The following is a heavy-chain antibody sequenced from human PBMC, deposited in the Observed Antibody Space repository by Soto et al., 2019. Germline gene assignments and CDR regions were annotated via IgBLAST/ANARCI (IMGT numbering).Heavy chain of an antibody. CDR3: AKGGGGDHGY. CDR2: ITITGDTT. V-gene: IGHV3-23*04. J-gene: IGHJ4*02. D-gene: IGHD2-21*02. Sequence: EVQLVESEGGLVQPGGSLRLSCEASGFIFTTSDMSWVRQAPGKGLEWISSITITGDTTHYADSVKGRFTISRDNSRNTVYLQMNSLRVDDTAVYYCAKGGGGDHGYWGQGTLVAVPS. CDR1: GFIFTTSD.